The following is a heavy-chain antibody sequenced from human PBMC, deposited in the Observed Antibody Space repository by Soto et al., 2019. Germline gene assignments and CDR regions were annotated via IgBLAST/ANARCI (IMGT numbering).Heavy chain of an antibody. Sequence: GESLKISCKGSGYTFSTYWITWVRQMPGKGLEWMGIIYPGDSDTKYSPAFQGQVTISADKSINTAYLQWTSLEASDTAMYYCARKFAPEFFDSWGQGTLVTVSS. J-gene: IGHJ4*02. V-gene: IGHV5-51*01. CDR1: GYTFSTYW. CDR2: IYPGDSDT. D-gene: IGHD3-10*01. CDR3: ARKFAPEFFDS.